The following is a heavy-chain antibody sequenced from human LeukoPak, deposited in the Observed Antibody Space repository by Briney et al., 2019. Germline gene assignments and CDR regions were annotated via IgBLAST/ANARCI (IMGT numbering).Heavy chain of an antibody. D-gene: IGHD3-10*01. CDR1: GFTFSSYG. Sequence: GGSLRLSCAASGFTFSSYGMHWVRQAPGKGLEWVAVISYDGSNKYYADSVKGRLTISRDNSKNTLYLQMNSLRAEDTAVYYCAKDEGPGSYYESRTDYWGQGTLVTVSS. J-gene: IGHJ4*02. CDR3: AKDEGPGSYYESRTDY. V-gene: IGHV3-30*18. CDR2: ISYDGSNK.